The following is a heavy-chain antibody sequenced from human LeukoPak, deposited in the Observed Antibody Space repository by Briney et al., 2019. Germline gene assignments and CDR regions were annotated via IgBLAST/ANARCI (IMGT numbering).Heavy chain of an antibody. D-gene: IGHD1-1*01. Sequence: GGSLRLSCAASGFTFSSYSMNWVRQAPGKGLEWVSSISSSSSNIYYADSVKGRFTISRDNAKNSLYLQMNSLRVEDTAVYYCARCTAGRTFGSLREIKRSREIDYWGQGTLVTVSS. CDR3: ARCTAGRTFGSLREIKRSREIDY. J-gene: IGHJ4*02. CDR2: ISSSSSNI. CDR1: GFTFSSYS. V-gene: IGHV3-21*01.